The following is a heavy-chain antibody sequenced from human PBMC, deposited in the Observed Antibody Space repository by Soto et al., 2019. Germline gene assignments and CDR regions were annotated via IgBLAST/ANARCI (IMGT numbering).Heavy chain of an antibody. J-gene: IGHJ4*02. Sequence: GGSLRLSCAASGFTFSSYAMSWVRQAPGKGLEWVSAISGSGGSTYYADSVKGRFTISRDNSKNTLYLQMNSLRAEDTAVYYCATDEYVWGSYRNFDYWGQGTLVTVSS. D-gene: IGHD3-16*02. CDR1: GFTFSSYA. V-gene: IGHV3-23*01. CDR3: ATDEYVWGSYRNFDY. CDR2: ISGSGGST.